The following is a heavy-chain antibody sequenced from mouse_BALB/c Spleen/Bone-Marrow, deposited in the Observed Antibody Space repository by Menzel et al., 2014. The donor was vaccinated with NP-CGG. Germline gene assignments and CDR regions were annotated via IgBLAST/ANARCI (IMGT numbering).Heavy chain of an antibody. J-gene: IGHJ2*01. CDR3: ARMGDYSYYFDY. V-gene: IGHV1-80*01. CDR2: IYPGDGDT. Sequence: QVQLQQSGAELVRPGSSVKISCKASGYAFSSYWMNWVKQRPGQGLEWIGQIYPGDGDTNYNGKFKGKATLTADKSSSTAYIQLSSLTSEDSAVYFCARMGDYSYYFDYWGRGTTLTVSS. D-gene: IGHD1-1*01. CDR1: GYAFSSYW.